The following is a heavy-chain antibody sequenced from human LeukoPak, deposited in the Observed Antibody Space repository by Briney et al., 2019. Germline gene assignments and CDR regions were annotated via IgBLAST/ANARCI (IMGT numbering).Heavy chain of an antibody. CDR2: ISAYNGNT. CDR3: VGCSSTSCYVNWFDP. D-gene: IGHD2-2*01. Sequence: ASVKVSGNASGYTFTSYGISWVRQAPGQGLQWMGWISAYNGNTNYAQKLQGRVTMTTDTSTSTAYMELRSLRSDDTAVYYCVGCSSTSCYVNWFDPWGQGTLVTVSS. J-gene: IGHJ5*02. CDR1: GYTFTSYG. V-gene: IGHV1-18*01.